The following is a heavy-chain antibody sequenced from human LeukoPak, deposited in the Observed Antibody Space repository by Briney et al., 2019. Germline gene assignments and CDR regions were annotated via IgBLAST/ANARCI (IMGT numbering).Heavy chain of an antibody. D-gene: IGHD3-10*01. V-gene: IGHV3-7*01. J-gene: IGHJ4*02. CDR1: GFTFSSDW. CDR2: IKQDGSEK. CDR3: ARDDRIGFDY. Sequence: GGSLRLSCAASGFTFSSDWMSCCLQAPRGRREWVANIKQDGSEKYYVDSLKGRFTISRDNAKNSLYLQMNSLRAEDTAVYYCARDDRIGFDYWGQGTLVTVSS.